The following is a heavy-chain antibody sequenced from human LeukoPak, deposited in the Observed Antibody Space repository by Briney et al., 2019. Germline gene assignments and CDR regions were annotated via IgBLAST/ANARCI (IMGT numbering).Heavy chain of an antibody. CDR2: ISYDGGNK. CDR3: AKVRTQYCSSGNCFNYYFEY. CDR1: GFTFRSHA. Sequence: GRSLRLSCKASGFTFRSHAMHWVRQAPGKGLEWVAVISYDGGNKYYADSVKGRFTISRDNSKNTLYLQMNSLRSEDAAVYYCAKVRTQYCSSGNCFNYYFEYWGQGTLVTVSS. D-gene: IGHD2-15*01. J-gene: IGHJ4*02. V-gene: IGHV3-30*04.